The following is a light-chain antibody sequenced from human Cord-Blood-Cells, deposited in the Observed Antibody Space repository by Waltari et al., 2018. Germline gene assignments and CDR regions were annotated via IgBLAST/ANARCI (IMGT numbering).Light chain of an antibody. V-gene: IGKV3-11*01. CDR2: DAS. Sequence: ELVLTQSPATLSLSPGERATLSCRASQSVSSYLAWYQQKPGQAPRLLIYDASNRATSIPARFSGSGSGTDFTLTISSLEPEDFAVYYCQQRSNWPPLTFGGGTKVEIK. CDR3: QQRSNWPPLT. J-gene: IGKJ4*01. CDR1: QSVSSY.